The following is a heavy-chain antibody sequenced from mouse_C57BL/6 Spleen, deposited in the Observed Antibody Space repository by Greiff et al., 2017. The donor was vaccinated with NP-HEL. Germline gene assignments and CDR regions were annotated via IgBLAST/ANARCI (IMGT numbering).Heavy chain of an antibody. CDR2: IYPGDGDT. CDR3: EGYSNYDWYFDV. CDR1: GYAFSSSW. Sequence: VQLQQSGPELVKPGASVKISCKASGYAFSSSWMNWVKQRPGKGLEWIGRIYPGDGDTNYNGKFKGKATLTADKSSSTAYMQLSSLTSEDSAVYFCEGYSNYDWYFDVWGTGTTVTVSS. J-gene: IGHJ1*03. V-gene: IGHV1-82*01. D-gene: IGHD2-5*01.